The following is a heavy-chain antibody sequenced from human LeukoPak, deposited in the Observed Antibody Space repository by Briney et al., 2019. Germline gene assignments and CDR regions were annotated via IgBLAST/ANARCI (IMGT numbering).Heavy chain of an antibody. CDR1: GFTYSSIW. V-gene: IGHV3-7*02. J-gene: IGHJ6*02. CDR3: AKNGGPHGMDV. Sequence: GGSLRLSCAASGFTYSSIWMSGVGQAPGKGLEWVANIKHDGSETNYVDSVKGRFSISRDNAKNSLHLQMNSLRVEDTAVYYCAKNGGPHGMDVWGLGTTVTVSS. D-gene: IGHD3-16*01. CDR2: IKHDGSET.